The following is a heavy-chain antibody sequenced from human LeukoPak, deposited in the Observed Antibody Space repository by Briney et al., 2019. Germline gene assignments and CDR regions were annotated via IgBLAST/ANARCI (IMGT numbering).Heavy chain of an antibody. J-gene: IGHJ4*02. CDR1: GFTFSSYA. CDR3: ARGSGSYFSALDY. Sequence: GGSLRLSCAASGFTFSSYAMHWVRQAPGKGLEWVAVISYDGSNKYYADSVKGRFTISRDNSKNTLYLQMNSLRAEDTAVYYCARGSGSYFSALDYWGQGTLVTVSS. V-gene: IGHV3-30-3*01. D-gene: IGHD3-10*01. CDR2: ISYDGSNK.